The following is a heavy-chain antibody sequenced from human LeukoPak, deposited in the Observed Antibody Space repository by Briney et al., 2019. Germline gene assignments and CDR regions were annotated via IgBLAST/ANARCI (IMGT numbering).Heavy chain of an antibody. J-gene: IGHJ6*02. D-gene: IGHD2/OR15-2a*01. CDR2: IYHSGST. Sequence: SETLSLTCAVSGGSISSSNWWSWVRQPPGKGLEWIGEIYHSGSTNYNPSLKSRVTMSVDKSKNQFSLKLSSVTAADTAVYYCARSPEYGSYYYYGMDVWGQGTTVTVSS. V-gene: IGHV4-4*02. CDR3: ARSPEYGSYYYYGMDV. CDR1: GGSISSSNW.